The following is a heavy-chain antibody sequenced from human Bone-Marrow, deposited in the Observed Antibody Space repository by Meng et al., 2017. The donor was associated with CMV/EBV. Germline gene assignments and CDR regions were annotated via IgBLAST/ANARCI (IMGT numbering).Heavy chain of an antibody. J-gene: IGHJ6*02. D-gene: IGHD2-2*01. CDR3: ARRVVPAADDYYGMDV. CDR1: GFSFSTYG. CDR2: IWHDGSNK. Sequence: GESLKISCAGSGFSFSTYGMHWVRQAPGEGLEWVAVIWHDGSNKYYADSVKGRFTISRDNAKNSLYLQMNSLRAEDTALYYCARRVVPAADDYYGMDVWGQGTTVTVSS. V-gene: IGHV3-33*01.